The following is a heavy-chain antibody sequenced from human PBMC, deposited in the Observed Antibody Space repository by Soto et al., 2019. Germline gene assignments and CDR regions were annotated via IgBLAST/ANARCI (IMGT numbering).Heavy chain of an antibody. J-gene: IGHJ5*02. D-gene: IGHD1-1*01. CDR2: INPSNDNT. CDR1: NYSFSSFG. V-gene: IGHV1-18*01. Sequence: ASVKVSCKASNYSFSSFGISWMRQAPGQGLEWMAWINPSNDNTNYAQGLQGRFTLTSDTSVNTAYMELSRLRSDDTAVYYCARDYSPSERNWNGAYNWFDPWGQGTVVTVSS. CDR3: ARDYSPSERNWNGAYNWFDP.